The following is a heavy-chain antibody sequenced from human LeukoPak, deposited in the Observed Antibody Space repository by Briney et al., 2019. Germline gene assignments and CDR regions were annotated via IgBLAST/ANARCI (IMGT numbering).Heavy chain of an antibody. CDR1: GCSLRSYY. CDR3: ARDGYYYGSGSYAPFDY. D-gene: IGHD3-10*01. V-gene: IGHV4-59*01. CDR2: IYYSGST. J-gene: IGHJ4*02. Sequence: PSETLSLTCTVSGCSLRSYYWSWIRQPPGKGLEGIGYIYYSGSTNYNPSLKSRVTISVDTPKNQFSLKLSSVTAADTAVYYCARDGYYYGSGSYAPFDYWGQGTLVTVSS.